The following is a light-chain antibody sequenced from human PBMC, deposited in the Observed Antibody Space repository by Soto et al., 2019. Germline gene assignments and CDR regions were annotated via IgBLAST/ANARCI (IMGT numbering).Light chain of an antibody. V-gene: IGKV1-39*01. J-gene: IGKJ1*01. CDR1: QSISSY. Sequence: DIQMTQSPSSLSASVGDRVTITCRASQSISSYLNWYQQKPGKAPKLLIYGASNLQSGVPSRFSGSGSGTHFTLTISSLQPEDFVTYYCHQSYSIPPWTFGQGTKVDIK. CDR3: HQSYSIPPWT. CDR2: GAS.